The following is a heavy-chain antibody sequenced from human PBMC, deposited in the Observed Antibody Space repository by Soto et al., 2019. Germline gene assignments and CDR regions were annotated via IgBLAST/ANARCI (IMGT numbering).Heavy chain of an antibody. CDR1: GYSFTSYW. V-gene: IGHV5-51*01. D-gene: IGHD4-4*01. CDR2: IYPGDSDT. J-gene: IGHJ4*02. Sequence: GESLKISCKGSGYSFTSYWIGWVRQMPGKGLEWMGIIYPGDSDTRYSPSFQGQVTISVDKSISTAYLQWSSLKASDTAMYYCAGVGHFASTVIDYWGQGTLVTVSS. CDR3: AGVGHFASTVIDY.